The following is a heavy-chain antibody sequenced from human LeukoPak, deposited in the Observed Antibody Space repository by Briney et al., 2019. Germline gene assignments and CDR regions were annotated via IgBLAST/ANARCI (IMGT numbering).Heavy chain of an antibody. D-gene: IGHD2-2*01. J-gene: IGHJ4*02. CDR3: ARYGGYCSSTSCYALFDY. Sequence: ASVKVSCKASGYTFTSYGISWVRQAPGQGLEWMGWISAYNGNTNYAQKLQGRVTMTTDTSTSTAYMELRSLRSDDTAAYYCARYGGYCSSTSCYALFDYWGQGTLVTVSS. CDR2: ISAYNGNT. CDR1: GYTFTSYG. V-gene: IGHV1-18*01.